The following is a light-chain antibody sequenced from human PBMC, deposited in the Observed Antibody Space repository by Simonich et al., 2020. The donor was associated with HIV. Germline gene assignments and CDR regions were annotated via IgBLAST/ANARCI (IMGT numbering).Light chain of an antibody. J-gene: IGKJ1*01. CDR3: LSGT. V-gene: IGKV1-5*03. CDR1: QSISSY. CDR2: KAS. Sequence: DIQMTQSPSSLSASVGDRVIITCRASQSISSYLNWYQQKPGKAPKLLIYKASSLESGVPSRFSCSGSGTEFTLTISSLQPDDFATYYCLSGTFGQGTKVEIK.